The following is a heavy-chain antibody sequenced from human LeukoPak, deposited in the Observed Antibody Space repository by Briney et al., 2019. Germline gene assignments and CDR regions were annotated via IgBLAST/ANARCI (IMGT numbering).Heavy chain of an antibody. CDR1: GGSISSYY. Sequence: SETLSLTCTVSGGSISSYYWSWIRQPPGKGLEWIGFLSSSRSTNYHPSLKSRVTISVDSSKNQFSLRLSSVTAADTAVYYCARLILLSGSYYFDYWGQGTLVTVSS. J-gene: IGHJ4*02. CDR3: ARLILLSGSYYFDY. V-gene: IGHV4-59*01. D-gene: IGHD1-26*01. CDR2: LSSSRST.